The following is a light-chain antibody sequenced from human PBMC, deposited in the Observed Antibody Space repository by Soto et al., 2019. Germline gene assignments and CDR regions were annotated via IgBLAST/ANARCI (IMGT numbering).Light chain of an antibody. J-gene: IGLJ3*02. CDR2: LEGSGSY. Sequence: QPVLTQSSSASASLGSSVKLTCTLSSGHSRNIIAWHQQQPGKAPRYLMKLEGSGSYNKGSGVPDRFSGSSSGADRYLTISNLQLEDEADYYCETWGTNTRVFGGGTKVTVL. V-gene: IGLV4-60*01. CDR3: ETWGTNTRV. CDR1: SGHSRNI.